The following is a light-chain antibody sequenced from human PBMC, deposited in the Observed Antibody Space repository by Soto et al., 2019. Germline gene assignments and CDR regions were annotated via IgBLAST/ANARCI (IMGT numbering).Light chain of an antibody. CDR3: QQRSNWLT. CDR2: DAS. CDR1: QGVSSS. Sequence: EIVLAQSPATLSLSPGERATLSCRASQGVSSSLAWYQQKPGPAPRLLIYDASNRATGIPARFSGSGSGTDFTLTISSLEPEDFAVYYCQQRSNWLTFGQGTRLEIK. V-gene: IGKV3-11*01. J-gene: IGKJ5*01.